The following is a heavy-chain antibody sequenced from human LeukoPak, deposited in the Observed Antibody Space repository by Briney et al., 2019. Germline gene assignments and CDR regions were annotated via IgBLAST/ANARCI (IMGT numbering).Heavy chain of an antibody. Sequence: PSETLSLTCTLSGGSISNYYWSWIRQPPGKGLEWIGYIYYSGNTSYNPSLKSRVTISVDTSKTQFSLKLTSVTAADTAVYYCATRPARGSGPYYPYFDYWGQGALVTVSS. CDR1: GGSISNYY. D-gene: IGHD3-22*01. V-gene: IGHV4-59*12. CDR3: ATRPARGSGPYYPYFDY. CDR2: IYYSGNT. J-gene: IGHJ4*02.